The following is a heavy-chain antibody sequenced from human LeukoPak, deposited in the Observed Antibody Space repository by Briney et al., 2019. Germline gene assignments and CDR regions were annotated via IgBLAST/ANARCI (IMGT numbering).Heavy chain of an antibody. Sequence: GGSLRLSCAASGFSFSSYAMSWVRQAPGKGLEWVSAISGSGGNTYYADSVRGRFTISRDNSKNTLYLQMNSLRAEDTAVYYCARDFTRYDFWSGEFASYWGQGTLVTVSS. CDR1: GFSFSSYA. V-gene: IGHV3-23*01. J-gene: IGHJ4*02. D-gene: IGHD3-3*01. CDR3: ARDFTRYDFWSGEFASY. CDR2: ISGSGGNT.